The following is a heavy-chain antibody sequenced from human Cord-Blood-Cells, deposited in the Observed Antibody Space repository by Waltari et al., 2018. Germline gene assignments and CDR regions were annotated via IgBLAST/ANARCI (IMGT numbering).Heavy chain of an antibody. D-gene: IGHD6-13*01. Sequence: QVQLQESGQGLVKPSETLSLTCTVSGGSISSYYWSRIRQPPGKGLEWIVYIYCSGSTNYNPSLNSRVTISVDTSKNQFSLKLSSVTAADTAVYYCARLTIAAAGDAFDIWGQGTMVTVSS. CDR3: ARLTIAAAGDAFDI. CDR1: GGSISSYY. V-gene: IGHV4-59*08. CDR2: IYCSGST. J-gene: IGHJ3*02.